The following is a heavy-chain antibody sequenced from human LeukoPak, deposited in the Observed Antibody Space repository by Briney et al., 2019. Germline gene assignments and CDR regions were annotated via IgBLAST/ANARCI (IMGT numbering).Heavy chain of an antibody. CDR2: ISYDGSDK. Sequence: GGSLRLSCAASGFTFSSYAMHWVRQAPGKGLEWVAVISYDGSDKYYADSVKGRFTISRDNSKNTLYLQMNSLRAEDTAVYYCAKDQLGSPIIEYWGQGTLVTVSS. CDR3: AKDQLGSPIIEY. CDR1: GFTFSSYA. V-gene: IGHV3-30*04. D-gene: IGHD3-10*01. J-gene: IGHJ4*02.